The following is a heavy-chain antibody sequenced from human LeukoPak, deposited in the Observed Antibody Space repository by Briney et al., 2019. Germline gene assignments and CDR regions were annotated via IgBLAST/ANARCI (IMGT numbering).Heavy chain of an antibody. Sequence: SETLSLTCTVSGGSISSYYWSWIRQPPGKGLEWIGYIYTSGSTNYNPSLKSRVTISVDTSKNQFSLKLSSVTAADTAVYCCARQMHPGGNSESWFDPWGQGTLVTVSS. D-gene: IGHD4-23*01. CDR3: ARQMHPGGNSESWFDP. V-gene: IGHV4-4*09. CDR1: GGSISSYY. J-gene: IGHJ5*02. CDR2: IYTSGST.